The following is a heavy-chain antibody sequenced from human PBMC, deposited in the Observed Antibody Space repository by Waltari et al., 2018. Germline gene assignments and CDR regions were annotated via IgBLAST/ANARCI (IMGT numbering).Heavy chain of an antibody. CDR2: INHSGST. Sequence: QVQLQQWGAGLLKPSETLSLTCAVYGGSFSGYYWSWIRPPPGKGLEWIGEINHSGSTNYNPSLKSRVTISVDTSKNQFSLKLSSVTAADTAVYYCARKERWLEGYNWFDPWGQGTLVTVSS. CDR1: GGSFSGYY. CDR3: ARKERWLEGYNWFDP. J-gene: IGHJ5*02. V-gene: IGHV4-34*01. D-gene: IGHD6-19*01.